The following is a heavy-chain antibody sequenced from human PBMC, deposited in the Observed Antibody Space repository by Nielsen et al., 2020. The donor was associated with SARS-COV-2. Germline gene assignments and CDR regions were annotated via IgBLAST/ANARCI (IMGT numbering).Heavy chain of an antibody. V-gene: IGHV3-23*01. CDR2: ISGSGGST. D-gene: IGHD4-23*01. Sequence: GGSLRLSCAASGFTFSSYAMSWVRQAPGEGLEWVSAISGSGGSTYYADSVKGRFTISRDNSKNTLYLQMNSLRAEDTAVYYCAKSTVVTTYYFDYWGQGTLVTVSS. CDR1: GFTFSSYA. J-gene: IGHJ4*02. CDR3: AKSTVVTTYYFDY.